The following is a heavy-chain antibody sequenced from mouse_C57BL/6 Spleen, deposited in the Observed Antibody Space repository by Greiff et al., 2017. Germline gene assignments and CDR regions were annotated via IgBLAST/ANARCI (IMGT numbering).Heavy chain of an antibody. Sequence: QVQLKESGPELVKPGASVKISCKASGYAFSSSWMNWVKQRPGKGLEWIGRIYPGDGDTNYNGKFKGKATLTAAKSSSTAYMQLSSLTSEDSAIYFCARSVDYWGQGTTLTVSS. J-gene: IGHJ2*01. CDR1: GYAFSSSW. CDR3: ARSVDY. V-gene: IGHV1-82*01. CDR2: IYPGDGDT.